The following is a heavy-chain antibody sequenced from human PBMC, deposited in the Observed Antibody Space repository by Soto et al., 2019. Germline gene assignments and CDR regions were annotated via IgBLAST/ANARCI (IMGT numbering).Heavy chain of an antibody. D-gene: IGHD7-27*01. CDR3: ARTPAKEIKWGHIDY. V-gene: IGHV3-64*02. CDR2: ISSNGGST. J-gene: IGHJ4*02. CDR1: GFTFSSYA. Sequence: GGSLRLSCAASGFTFSSYAMHWVRQAPGKGLEYVSAISSNGGSTYYADSVKGRFTISRDNSKNTLYLQMGSLRAEDMAVYYCARTPAKEIKWGHIDYWGQGTLVTVSS.